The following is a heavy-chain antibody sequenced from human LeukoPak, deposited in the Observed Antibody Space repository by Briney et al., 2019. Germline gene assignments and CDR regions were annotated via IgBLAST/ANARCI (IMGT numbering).Heavy chain of an antibody. CDR2: INHSGTS. J-gene: IGHJ4*02. Sequence: SETLSLTCAVYGGSFRGHYWSWIRQPPGKGLEWIGEINHSGTSNYNPSLKSRVTISVDTSKNQFSLKVNSVTAADTALYYCARTRINGKFGGWGQGALVTVSP. V-gene: IGHV4-34*01. CDR1: GGSFRGHY. CDR3: ARTRINGKFGG. D-gene: IGHD3-16*01.